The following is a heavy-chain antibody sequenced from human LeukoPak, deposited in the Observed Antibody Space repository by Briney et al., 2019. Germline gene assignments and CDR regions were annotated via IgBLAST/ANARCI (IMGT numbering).Heavy chain of an antibody. CDR2: IYYSGCT. V-gene: IGHV4-59*01. J-gene: IGHJ4*02. Sequence: SETLSLTCTVSGGSISSYYWSWIRQPPGKGLEWIGYIYYSGCTNYNPSLKSRVTISVDTSKNQFSLKLSSVTAADTAVYYCARVSTYYDTLTGLRTYKYFDYWGQGTLVTVSS. D-gene: IGHD3-9*01. CDR1: GGSISSYY. CDR3: ARVSTYYDTLTGLRTYKYFDY.